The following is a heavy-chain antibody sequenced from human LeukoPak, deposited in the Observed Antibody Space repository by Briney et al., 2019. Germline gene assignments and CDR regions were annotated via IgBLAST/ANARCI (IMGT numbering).Heavy chain of an antibody. CDR1: DDSITIYY. Sequence: PSETLSLTCTVSDDSITIYYWSWIRQPPGKGLEWIGYIDHTGSTNYNPSLNSRVTISRDTSKNHFSLKLSSVTAADTAVYYCARAPIPSSSWYYWGQGTLVTVSS. CDR2: IDHTGST. CDR3: ARAPIPSSSWYY. V-gene: IGHV4-59*01. J-gene: IGHJ4*02. D-gene: IGHD6-13*01.